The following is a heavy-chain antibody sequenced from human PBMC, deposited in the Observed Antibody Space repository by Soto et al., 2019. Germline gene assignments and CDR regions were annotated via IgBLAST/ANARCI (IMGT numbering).Heavy chain of an antibody. J-gene: IGHJ6*02. Sequence: QVKLVKSGAEVKKPGASVKVSCKASGYTFTSYAMHSVCQAPGQRLEWMGWINAGNGNTKYSQKFQCRVTITRETYESTAYMELSSLRSEDKAVYYCARDRMTMLTTYCMDVWGQGTTVTV. CDR1: GYTFTSYA. CDR2: INAGNGNT. D-gene: IGHD4-17*01. CDR3: ARDRMTMLTTYCMDV. V-gene: IGHV1-3*01.